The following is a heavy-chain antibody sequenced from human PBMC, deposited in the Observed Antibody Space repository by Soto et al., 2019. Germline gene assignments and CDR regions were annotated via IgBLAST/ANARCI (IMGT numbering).Heavy chain of an antibody. D-gene: IGHD5-18*01. Sequence: QVQLVQSGAEVKKPGASVKVSCKASGYTFTSYGISWVRQAPGQGLEWMGWISAYNGNTNYAQKLQGRVTMTTDTSTSIAYMELRSLRSDDTAVYYCARDRRIQLWFIPLIDCWGQGTLVTVSS. J-gene: IGHJ4*02. CDR3: ARDRRIQLWFIPLIDC. V-gene: IGHV1-18*01. CDR2: ISAYNGNT. CDR1: GYTFTSYG.